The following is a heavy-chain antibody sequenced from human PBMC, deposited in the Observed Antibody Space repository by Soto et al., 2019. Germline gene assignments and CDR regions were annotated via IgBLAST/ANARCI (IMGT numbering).Heavy chain of an antibody. CDR1: GFSLSTSGVG. J-gene: IGHJ4*02. D-gene: IGHD3-10*01. Sequence: QITLKESGPTLVKPTQTLTLTCTFSGFSLSTSGVGVGWIRQPPGKALEWLALIYWNDDKRYSPSLKSRLTTTRAPSKTRVAFTMTNMDPGDTSPYSGAHMRAPNLGSPFDNWAQGTWSPSPQ. CDR2: IYWNDDK. CDR3: AHMRAPNLGSPFDN. V-gene: IGHV2-5*01.